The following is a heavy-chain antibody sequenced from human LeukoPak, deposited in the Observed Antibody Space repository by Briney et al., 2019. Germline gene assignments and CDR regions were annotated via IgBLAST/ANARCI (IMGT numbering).Heavy chain of an antibody. J-gene: IGHJ4*02. CDR3: ATTYYYDSSGYKFDY. Sequence: GESLKISCKSSGYSFTSYWIGWVRQMPGKGLEWMGIIYPGDSDTRYSPSFQGQVTISADKSISTAYLQWSSLKASDTAMYYCATTYYYDSSGYKFDYWGQGTLVTVSS. CDR1: GYSFTSYW. V-gene: IGHV5-51*01. CDR2: IYPGDSDT. D-gene: IGHD3-22*01.